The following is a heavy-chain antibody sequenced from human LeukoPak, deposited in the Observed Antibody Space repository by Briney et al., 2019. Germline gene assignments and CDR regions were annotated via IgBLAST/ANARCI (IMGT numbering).Heavy chain of an antibody. CDR1: GDSISIYY. V-gene: IGHV4-4*08. Sequence: SETLSLTCSVSGDSISIYYWSWIRQPPGKGLEWIGYNYNSGSTNYNPSLKSRVTISVDTSKNQFSLKLSSVTAADTAVYYCARDRVVVVMRDAFDIWGQGTMVTVSS. D-gene: IGHD3-22*01. CDR2: NYNSGST. J-gene: IGHJ3*02. CDR3: ARDRVVVVMRDAFDI.